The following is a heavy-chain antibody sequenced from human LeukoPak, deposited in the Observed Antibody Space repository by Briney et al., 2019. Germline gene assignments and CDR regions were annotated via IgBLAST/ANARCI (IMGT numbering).Heavy chain of an antibody. CDR1: GGSFSGYY. CDR2: INHSGST. J-gene: IGHJ4*02. CDR3: ARGVVVIDFDY. D-gene: IGHD3-22*01. Sequence: SETLSLTCAVYGGSFSGYYWNWIRQPPGKGLEWIGEINHSGSTNYNPPLKSRVTIPVETPKKQFSLTLSPVTAGDTAVYYCARGVVVIDFDYWGQGTLVTVSS. V-gene: IGHV4-34*01.